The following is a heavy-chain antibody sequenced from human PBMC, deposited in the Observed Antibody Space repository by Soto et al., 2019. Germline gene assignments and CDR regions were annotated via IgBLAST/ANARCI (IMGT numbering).Heavy chain of an antibody. CDR3: ARSTSYYDSSGYYYDPWFDP. J-gene: IGHJ5*02. Sequence: SETLSLTCTVSGGSISSGDYYWSWIRQPPGKGLEWIGYIYYSGSTYYNPSLKSRVTISVDTSKNQFSLKLSSVTAADTAVYYCARSTSYYDSSGYYYDPWFDPWGQGTLVTVSS. CDR2: IYYSGST. V-gene: IGHV4-30-4*01. CDR1: GGSISSGDYY. D-gene: IGHD3-22*01.